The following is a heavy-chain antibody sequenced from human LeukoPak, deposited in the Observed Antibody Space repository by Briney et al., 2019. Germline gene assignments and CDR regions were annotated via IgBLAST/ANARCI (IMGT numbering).Heavy chain of an antibody. Sequence: PGGSLRLSCAASGFTFSSYAMYWVRQAPGKGLEWVAVISYDGSNKYYADSVKGRFTISRDNSKNTLYLQMNSLRAEVTAVYYCARETGTIAAAGTPGGTQLNHPVDYWGQGTLVTVSS. D-gene: IGHD6-13*01. V-gene: IGHV3-30-3*01. CDR1: GFTFSSYA. CDR2: ISYDGSNK. CDR3: ARETGTIAAAGTPGGTQLNHPVDY. J-gene: IGHJ4*02.